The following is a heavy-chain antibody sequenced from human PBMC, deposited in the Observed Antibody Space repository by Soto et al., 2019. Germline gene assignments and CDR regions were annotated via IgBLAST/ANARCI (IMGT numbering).Heavy chain of an antibody. CDR2: IFYSGST. J-gene: IGHJ6*02. Sequence: SETLSLTCTVSGGSINAFFWSWVRQPPGKGLESIGYIFYSGSTNYNPSLKSRVTISLDTSKTQFSLNLASVTAADTAVYYCATQTGLYYYGLDVWGQGTMVTVSS. CDR3: ATQTGLYYYGLDV. CDR1: GGSINAFF. V-gene: IGHV4-59*01.